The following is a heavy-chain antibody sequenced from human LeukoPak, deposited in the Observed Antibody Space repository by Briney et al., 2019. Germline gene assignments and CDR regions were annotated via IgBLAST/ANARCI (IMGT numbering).Heavy chain of an antibody. CDR1: GYTFTSYD. Sequence: ASVKVSCKASGYTFTSYDINWVRQATGQGLEWMGWMNPNSGNTGYAQKFQGRVTMTRNTSISTAYMELSSLRSEDTAVYYCAKSIDFWSGYCFDYWGQGTLVTVSS. V-gene: IGHV1-8*01. CDR2: MNPNSGNT. J-gene: IGHJ4*02. CDR3: AKSIDFWSGYCFDY. D-gene: IGHD3-3*01.